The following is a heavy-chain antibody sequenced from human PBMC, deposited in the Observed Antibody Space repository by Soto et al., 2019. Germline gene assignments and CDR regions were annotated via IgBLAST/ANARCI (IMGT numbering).Heavy chain of an antibody. J-gene: IGHJ6*02. Sequence: ASVKVSCKTSGYTFTSYNMHWVRQAPGQGLEWMGMINSKVGSTRYAKKFQGRATMTRDTSTSTVYMELSNLRSEDTAVYYCVRSPAAFHGMDVWGHGTKATVSS. D-gene: IGHD2-2*01. V-gene: IGHV1-46*01. CDR1: GYTFTSYN. CDR2: INSKVGST. CDR3: VRSPAAFHGMDV.